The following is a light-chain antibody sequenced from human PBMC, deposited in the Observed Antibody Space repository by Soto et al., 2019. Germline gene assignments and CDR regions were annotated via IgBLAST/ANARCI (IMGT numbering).Light chain of an antibody. V-gene: IGLV2-14*01. CDR3: TSYTSSSTPYV. J-gene: IGLJ1*01. CDR1: SSDVGGYTY. CDR2: DVS. Sequence: SVLTQPASVSGSPGQSITISCAGTSSDVGGYTYVSWYQQHPGKAPKLMIYDVSNRPSGVSNRFSGSKSGNTASLTISGLQAEDEADYYCTSYTSSSTPYVFGGGNKVTVL.